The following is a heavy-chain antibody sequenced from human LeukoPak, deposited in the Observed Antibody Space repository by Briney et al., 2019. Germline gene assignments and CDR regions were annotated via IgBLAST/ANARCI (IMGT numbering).Heavy chain of an antibody. V-gene: IGHV4-31*03. CDR1: GGSINSGGYY. CDR2: IYYSGST. D-gene: IGHD3-16*02. J-gene: IGHJ5*02. Sequence: SETLSRTCTVSGGSINSGGYYWSWIRQHPGKGLEWIGYIYYSGSTYYNPSLKSRVTISVDTSKNQFSLKLSSVTAADTAVYYCASASEFSGWFDPWGQGTLVSVSS. CDR3: ASASEFSGWFDP.